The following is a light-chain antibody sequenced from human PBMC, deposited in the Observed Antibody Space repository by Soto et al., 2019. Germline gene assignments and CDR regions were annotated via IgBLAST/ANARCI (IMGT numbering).Light chain of an antibody. J-gene: IGLJ1*01. Sequence: QSALTQPPSVSGSPGQSVTISCTGTSSDVANYNRVSRYQQPPGTAPKLMIYEVSSRPSGVPDRFSGSKSGNTASLTISGLQAEDEADYYCSSYTSSNTYVFGTGTKVTVL. CDR2: EVS. CDR1: SSDVANYNR. CDR3: SSYTSSNTYV. V-gene: IGLV2-18*02.